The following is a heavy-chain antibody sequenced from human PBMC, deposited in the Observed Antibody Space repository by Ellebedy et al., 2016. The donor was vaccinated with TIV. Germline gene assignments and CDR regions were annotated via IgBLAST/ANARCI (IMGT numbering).Heavy chain of an antibody. V-gene: IGHV4-30-2*01. CDR2: IYHSGKM. J-gene: IGHJ6*02. CDR1: GGSLSGYS. CDR3: ARVLGIGHYFGMDV. Sequence: SETLSLTCAAYGGSLSGYSWSWNRQPPGKGLEWIGYIYHSGKMYYNPSLKSRVTISEDRPKNQFSLSVTSVTAADTAIYYCARVLGIGHYFGMDVWGQGTTVTVSS. D-gene: IGHD3-10*01.